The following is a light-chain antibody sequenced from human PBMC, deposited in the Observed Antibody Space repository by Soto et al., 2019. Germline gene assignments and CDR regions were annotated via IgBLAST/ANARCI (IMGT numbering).Light chain of an antibody. Sequence: NFMLTQPHSVSESPGKTVIISCTRSSGSIASNYVQWYQQRPGSSATTVIYEDNQRPSGVPDRFSGSIDSSSNSASLTISGLETEDEADYCCQSYDATNQVFGGGTKLTVL. CDR1: SGSIASNY. V-gene: IGLV6-57*01. CDR3: QSYDATNQV. J-gene: IGLJ3*02. CDR2: EDN.